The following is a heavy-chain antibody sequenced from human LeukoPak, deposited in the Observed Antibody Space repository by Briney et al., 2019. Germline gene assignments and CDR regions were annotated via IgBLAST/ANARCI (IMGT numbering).Heavy chain of an antibody. Sequence: GESLKISGKGSGYSFTSYWIGWVGQMPGKGLEWMGIIYPGDSDTRYSPSFQGQVTISADNFISTAYLQWSSLKASDTAMYYGATVTGPQFVPFVYCGQGNLVTVS. J-gene: IGHJ4*02. D-gene: IGHD2-21*02. CDR3: ATVTGPQFVPFVY. CDR1: GYSFTSYW. CDR2: IYPGDSDT. V-gene: IGHV5-51*01.